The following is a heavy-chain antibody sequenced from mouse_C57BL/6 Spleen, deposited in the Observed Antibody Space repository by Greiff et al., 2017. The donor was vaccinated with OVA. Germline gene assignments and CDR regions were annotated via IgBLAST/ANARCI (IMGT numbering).Heavy chain of an antibody. V-gene: IGHV5-4*01. J-gene: IGHJ2*01. CDR2: ISDGGSYT. Sequence: EVKLVESGGGLVKPGGSLKLSCAASGFTFSSYAMSWVRQTPEKRLEWVATISDGGSYTYYPDNVKGRFTIARDNAKNNLYLQMSHLKSEDTAMYYWARDEGFITTVVAVYCDDWGQGTTLTVSA. CDR1: GFTFSSYA. D-gene: IGHD1-1*01. CDR3: ARDEGFITTVVAVYCDD.